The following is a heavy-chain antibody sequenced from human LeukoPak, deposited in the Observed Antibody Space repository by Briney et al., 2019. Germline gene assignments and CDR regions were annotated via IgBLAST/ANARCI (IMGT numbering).Heavy chain of an antibody. CDR3: ARVPQWIQLWFWPSEDTFDP. D-gene: IGHD5-18*01. V-gene: IGHV4-39*07. J-gene: IGHJ5*02. CDR1: GGSISSSSYY. CDR2: IYYSGST. Sequence: PSETLSLTCTVSGGSISSSSYYWGWIRQPPGKGLEWIGSIYYSGSTYYTPSLKSRVTISVDTSKNQFSLRLSSVTAADTAVYYCARVPQWIQLWFWPSEDTFDPWGQGTLVTVSS.